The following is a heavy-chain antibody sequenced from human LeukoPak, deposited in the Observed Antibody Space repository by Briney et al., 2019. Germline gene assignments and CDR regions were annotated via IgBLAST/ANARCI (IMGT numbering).Heavy chain of an antibody. CDR2: ISSSSSYI. Sequence: GGSLRLSCAASGFTFSSYSMNWVRQAPGKGLEWVSSISSSSSYIYYADSVKGRFTNSRDNAKNSLYLQMNSLRAEDTAVYYCARDQAGDSSGYYYNYYYYGMDVWGQGTTVTVSS. J-gene: IGHJ6*02. CDR1: GFTFSSYS. CDR3: ARDQAGDSSGYYYNYYYYGMDV. D-gene: IGHD3-22*01. V-gene: IGHV3-21*01.